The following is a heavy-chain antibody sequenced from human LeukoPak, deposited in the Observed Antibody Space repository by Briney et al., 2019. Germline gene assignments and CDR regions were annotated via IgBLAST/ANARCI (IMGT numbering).Heavy chain of an antibody. CDR3: ASLYCSGGSCYFDY. Sequence: ASVNVSCKASGGTFSSYAISWVRPAPGQGLEWIGGIIPIFGTATYAQKFRGRVTITADESTSTAYMELSSLRSVDTAVYYCASLYCSGGSCYFDYWGQGTLVTVSS. V-gene: IGHV1-69*13. CDR1: GGTFSSYA. CDR2: IIPIFGTA. J-gene: IGHJ4*02. D-gene: IGHD2-15*01.